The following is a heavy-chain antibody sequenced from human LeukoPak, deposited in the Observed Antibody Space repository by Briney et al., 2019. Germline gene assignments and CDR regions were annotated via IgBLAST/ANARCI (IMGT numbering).Heavy chain of an antibody. CDR3: ARDSPDYGGNTRYDY. J-gene: IGHJ4*02. D-gene: IGHD4-23*01. CDR1: GYTFTSYG. Sequence: SVKVFCKASGYTFTSYGISWVRQAPGQGLEWMGGIIPIFGTANYAQKFQGRVTITADKSTSTAYMELSSLRSEDTAVYYCARDSPDYGGNTRYDYWGQGTLVTVSS. CDR2: IIPIFGTA. V-gene: IGHV1-69*06.